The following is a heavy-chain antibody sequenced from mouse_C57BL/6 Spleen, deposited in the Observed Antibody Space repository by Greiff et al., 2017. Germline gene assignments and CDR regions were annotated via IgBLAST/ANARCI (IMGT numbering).Heavy chain of an antibody. Sequence: VQLQQSGAELARPGASVKLSCKASGYTFTSYGISWVKQRTGQGLEWIGEIYPRSGNTYYNEKFKGKATLTADKSSSTAYMELRSLTSEDSAVYFCAREGVLRDYFDYWGQGTTLTVSS. CDR2: IYPRSGNT. D-gene: IGHD1-1*01. CDR1: GYTFTSYG. V-gene: IGHV1-81*01. CDR3: AREGVLRDYFDY. J-gene: IGHJ2*01.